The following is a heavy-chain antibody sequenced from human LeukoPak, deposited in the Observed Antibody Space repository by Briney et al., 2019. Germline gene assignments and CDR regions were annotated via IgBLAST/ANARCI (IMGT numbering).Heavy chain of an antibody. J-gene: IGHJ6*03. Sequence: GGSLRLSCAASGFIFSNHNMNWVRQAPGKGLEWVAVISYDGSNENYADSVKGRFTISRDNTKNTLYVQMNSLRAEDTALYYCARDFRTNYYYYMDVWGKGTTVTVSS. CDR2: ISYDGSNE. CDR3: ARDFRTNYYYYMDV. V-gene: IGHV3-30*03. CDR1: GFIFSNHN. D-gene: IGHD1-14*01.